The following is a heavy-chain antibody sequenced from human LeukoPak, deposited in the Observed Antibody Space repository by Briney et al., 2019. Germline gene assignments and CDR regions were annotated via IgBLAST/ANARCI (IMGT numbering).Heavy chain of an antibody. Sequence: SETLSLTCAVYGGSFSGYYWSWIRQPPGKGLEWIGEINHSGSTNYNPSLKSRVTISVDTSKNQFSLKLSSVTAADTAVYYCARQGYSGYEVYWGQGTLVTVSS. V-gene: IGHV4-34*01. CDR1: GGSFSGYY. J-gene: IGHJ4*02. D-gene: IGHD5-12*01. CDR2: INHSGST. CDR3: ARQGYSGYEVY.